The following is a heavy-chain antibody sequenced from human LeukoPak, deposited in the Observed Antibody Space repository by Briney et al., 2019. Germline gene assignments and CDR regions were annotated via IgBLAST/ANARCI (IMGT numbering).Heavy chain of an antibody. CDR1: GFIFSRYE. D-gene: IGHD3-10*01. CDR3: ARDYASDY. J-gene: IGHJ4*02. V-gene: IGHV3-48*03. Sequence: GGSLRLSCAASGFIFSRYEMKWVRQARGEGLEWVSYISRSGDTIYFADSVKGRFTISRDNAKNSLYLQMSSLRAEDTAVYYCARDYASDYWGQGTLVTVSS. CDR2: ISRSGDTI.